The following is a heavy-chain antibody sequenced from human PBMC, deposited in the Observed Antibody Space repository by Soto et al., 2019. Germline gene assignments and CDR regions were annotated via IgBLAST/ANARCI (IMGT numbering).Heavy chain of an antibody. D-gene: IGHD3-9*01. CDR1: GFTFSSYW. Sequence: EVQLVESGGGLVQPGGSLRLSCAASGFTFSSYWMSWVRQAPGKGLEWVANIKQDGSEKYYVDSVKGRFTISRDNAKNSLYLQMNSLRAEDTAVYYCARDRSEPYYDILTGYFVDYWGQGTLVTVSS. CDR3: ARDRSEPYYDILTGYFVDY. CDR2: IKQDGSEK. V-gene: IGHV3-7*01. J-gene: IGHJ4*02.